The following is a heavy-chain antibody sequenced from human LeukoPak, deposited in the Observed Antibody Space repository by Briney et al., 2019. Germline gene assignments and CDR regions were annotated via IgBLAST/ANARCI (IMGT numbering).Heavy chain of an antibody. Sequence: ASVKVSCKASGYIFSNYGLSWVRQAPGQGLEWMGWISVYNGNTNYAQKLQGRVTMTTDTSTSTAYMELRSLRSDDTAVYYCARVVEYSSSSYYYYYYYMDVWGKGTTVTVSS. J-gene: IGHJ6*03. D-gene: IGHD6-6*01. V-gene: IGHV1-18*01. CDR2: ISVYNGNT. CDR1: GYIFSNYG. CDR3: ARVVEYSSSSYYYYYYYMDV.